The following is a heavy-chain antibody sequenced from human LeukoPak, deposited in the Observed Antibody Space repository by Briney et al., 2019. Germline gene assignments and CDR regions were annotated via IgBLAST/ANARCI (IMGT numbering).Heavy chain of an antibody. CDR2: ISYDGSNK. CDR1: GFTFSSYA. CDR3: ARGDYDSSGRDPY. J-gene: IGHJ4*02. D-gene: IGHD3-22*01. Sequence: GGSLRLSCAASGFTFSSYAMHWVRQAPGKGLEWVAVISYDGSNKYYADSVKGRFTISRDNSKNTLYLQMNSLRAEDTAVYYCARGDYDSSGRDPYWGQGILVTVSS. V-gene: IGHV3-30-3*01.